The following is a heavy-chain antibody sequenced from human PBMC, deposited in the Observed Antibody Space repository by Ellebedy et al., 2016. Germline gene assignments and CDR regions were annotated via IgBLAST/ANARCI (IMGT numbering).Heavy chain of an antibody. Sequence: SVKVSCXASGGTFSSYAISWVRQAPGQGLEWMGGILPIFGTANYAQKFQGRVTITAAESTSTAYMELSSLRSEDTAVYYCAKVYCSSTSCPAAYWGQGTLVTVSS. CDR3: AKVYCSSTSCPAAY. D-gene: IGHD2-2*01. CDR2: ILPIFGTA. CDR1: GGTFSSYA. V-gene: IGHV1-69*13. J-gene: IGHJ4*02.